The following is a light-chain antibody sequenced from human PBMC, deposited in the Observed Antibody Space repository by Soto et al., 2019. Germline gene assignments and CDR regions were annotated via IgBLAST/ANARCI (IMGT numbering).Light chain of an antibody. J-gene: IGKJ1*01. V-gene: IGKV1-5*01. Sequence: DIQMTHSPSTLSASVGDRVTITCRASQSISSWLAWYQQKPGKAPKLLIYDASSLESGVPSRFSSSGSGTEFTLTISSLQPDDFATYYCQQYNSYSWTFGQGTKVEIK. CDR1: QSISSW. CDR2: DAS. CDR3: QQYNSYSWT.